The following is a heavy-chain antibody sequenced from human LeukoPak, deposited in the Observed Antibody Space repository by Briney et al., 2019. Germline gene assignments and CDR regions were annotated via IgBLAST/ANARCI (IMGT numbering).Heavy chain of an antibody. CDR2: IYSGGST. CDR3: AKDLPDYYGSGSPPDY. D-gene: IGHD3-10*01. CDR1: GFTVSSNY. J-gene: IGHJ4*02. Sequence: GGSLRLSCAASGFTVSSNYMSWVRQAPGKGLEWVSVIYSGGSTYYADSVKGRFTISRDNSKNTLYLQMNSLRAEDTAVYYCAKDLPDYYGSGSPPDYWGQGTLVTVSS. V-gene: IGHV3-53*05.